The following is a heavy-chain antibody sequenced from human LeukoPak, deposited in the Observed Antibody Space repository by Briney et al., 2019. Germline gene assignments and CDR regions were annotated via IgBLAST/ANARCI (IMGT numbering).Heavy chain of an antibody. CDR3: ARDSGDPYYDSWSGRYYYYGMDV. Sequence: GGSLRLSCAASGFTFSSYSMNWVRQAPGKGLEWVSSISSSSSYIYYADSVKGRFTISRDNAKNSLYLQMNSLRAENTAVYYCARDSGDPYYDSWSGRYYYYGMDVWGQGTTVTVSS. D-gene: IGHD3-3*01. CDR2: ISSSSSYI. V-gene: IGHV3-21*01. CDR1: GFTFSSYS. J-gene: IGHJ6*02.